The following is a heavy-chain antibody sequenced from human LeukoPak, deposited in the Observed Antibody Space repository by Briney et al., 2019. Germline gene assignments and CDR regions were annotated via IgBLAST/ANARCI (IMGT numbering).Heavy chain of an antibody. CDR2: INPNSGGT. J-gene: IGHJ3*02. CDR1: GYTFTGYY. Sequence: RASVKVSCKASGYTFTGYYMHWVRQAPGQGLEWMGWINPNSGGTNYAQKFQGRVTMTRDTSISTAYMELSRLRSDDTAVYYCARRFTYYDILTGYSDDAFDIWGQGTMVTVSS. CDR3: ARRFTYYDILTGYSDDAFDI. V-gene: IGHV1-2*02. D-gene: IGHD3-9*01.